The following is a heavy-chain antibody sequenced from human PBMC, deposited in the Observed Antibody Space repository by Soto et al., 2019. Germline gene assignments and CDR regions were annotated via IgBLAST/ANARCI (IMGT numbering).Heavy chain of an antibody. Sequence: PGGSLRLSCAASGFTFSSSWMHWVRQVPGKGLVWVSHINSDGTDTNYADSVKGRFTISRDNAKNTVYLQMNSLRAEDTAVYYCARDWSYALNYWGQGSLVTVSS. V-gene: IGHV3-74*01. CDR3: ARDWSYALNY. J-gene: IGHJ4*02. D-gene: IGHD3-16*01. CDR1: GFTFSSSW. CDR2: INSDGTDT.